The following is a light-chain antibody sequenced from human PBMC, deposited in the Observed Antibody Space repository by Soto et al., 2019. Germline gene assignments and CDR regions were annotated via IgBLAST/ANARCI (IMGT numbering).Light chain of an antibody. CDR3: MQALQTPPT. CDR2: LGS. Sequence: DIVMTQSPLSLPVTPGEPASISCRSSQSLLHSNGYNYLDWYLQKPGQSPQLLIYLGSNLASGVPDRFSGSGSGTDFTLQISRVEAEDVGVYYCMQALQTPPTFGQGTKLQIK. CDR1: QSLLHSNGYNY. J-gene: IGKJ2*01. V-gene: IGKV2-28*01.